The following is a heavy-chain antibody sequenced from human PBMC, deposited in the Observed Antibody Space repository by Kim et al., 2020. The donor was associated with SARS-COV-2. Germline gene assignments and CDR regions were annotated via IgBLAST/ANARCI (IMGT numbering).Heavy chain of an antibody. Sequence: PSLKSRVTISVDTSKNQFSLKLSSVTAADTAVYYCARASDCSSTSCPFDYWGQGTLVTVSS. V-gene: IGHV4-34*01. D-gene: IGHD2-2*01. CDR3: ARASDCSSTSCPFDY. J-gene: IGHJ4*02.